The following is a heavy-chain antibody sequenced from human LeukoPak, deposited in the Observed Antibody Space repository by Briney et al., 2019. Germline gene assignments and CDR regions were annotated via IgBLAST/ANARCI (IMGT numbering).Heavy chain of an antibody. D-gene: IGHD3-22*01. Sequence: ASVKVSCKASGYTFTGYYMHWVRQAPGQGLEWMGWINPNSGGTNYAQKFQGRVTMTRDTSISTAYMELSRLRSDDTAVYYCAREIVVVIYAFDIWGQGTMVTVS. V-gene: IGHV1-2*02. CDR1: GYTFTGYY. CDR3: AREIVVVIYAFDI. CDR2: INPNSGGT. J-gene: IGHJ3*02.